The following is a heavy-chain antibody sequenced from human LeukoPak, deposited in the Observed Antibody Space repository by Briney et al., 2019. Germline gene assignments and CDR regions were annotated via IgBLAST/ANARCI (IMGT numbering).Heavy chain of an antibody. Sequence: SVKVSCKASGGTFSSYAISWVRQAPGQGLEWMGGIIPIFGTANYAQKFQGRVTITTDESTSTAYMELSSLRSEDTAVYYCATLDSTGSGWYQYYFDYWGQGTLVTVSS. V-gene: IGHV1-69*05. CDR3: ATLDSTGSGWYQYYFDY. CDR2: IIPIFGTA. CDR1: GGTFSSYA. J-gene: IGHJ4*02. D-gene: IGHD6-19*01.